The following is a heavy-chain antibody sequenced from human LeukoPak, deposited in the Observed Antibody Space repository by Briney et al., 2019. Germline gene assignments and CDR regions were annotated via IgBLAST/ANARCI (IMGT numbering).Heavy chain of an antibody. CDR2: IKSKSECEIL. CDR1: GFTFSSAW. J-gene: IGHJ4*02. D-gene: IGHD5-12*01. V-gene: IGHV3-15*01. Sequence: GGSLRLSCAASGFTFSSAWMSWVRQAPGKGLEWVCLIKSKSECEILHYAAEVKVKFTISRDDSINTLSQQLNSLKPDDTVVYYCTSVHYIGLQDYWGEGTLV. CDR3: TSVHYIGLQDY.